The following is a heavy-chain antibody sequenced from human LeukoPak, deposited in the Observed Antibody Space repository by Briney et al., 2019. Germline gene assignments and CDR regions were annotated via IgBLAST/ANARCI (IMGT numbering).Heavy chain of an antibody. V-gene: IGHV1-18*01. CDR2: ISAYNGNT. CDR1: GYTFTSYG. CDR3: ARDWRELLPRGEYFQH. J-gene: IGHJ1*01. Sequence: ASVKVSCKASGYTFTSYGISWVRQAPEQGLEWMGWISAYNGNTNYAQKLQGRVTMTTDTSTSTAYMELRSLRSDDTAVYYCARDWRELLPRGEYFQHWGQGTLVTVSS. D-gene: IGHD1-26*01.